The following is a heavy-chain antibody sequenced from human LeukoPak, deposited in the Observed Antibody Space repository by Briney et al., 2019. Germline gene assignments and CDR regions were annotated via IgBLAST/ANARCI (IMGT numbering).Heavy chain of an antibody. CDR3: AKDHCTNGVCYTDY. Sequence: PGGSLRLSCAASGFTFSSYGMHWVRQAPGKGLEWVAFIRYDGSNKYYADSVKGRFTISRDNSKNTLYLQMNSLRGEDTAVYYCAKDHCTNGVCYTDYWGQGTLVTVSS. V-gene: IGHV3-30*02. D-gene: IGHD2-8*01. CDR2: IRYDGSNK. J-gene: IGHJ4*02. CDR1: GFTFSSYG.